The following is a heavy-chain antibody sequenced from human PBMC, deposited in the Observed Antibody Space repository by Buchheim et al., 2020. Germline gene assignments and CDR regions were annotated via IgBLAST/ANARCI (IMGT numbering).Heavy chain of an antibody. CDR3: AKGGPRDCTNGVCYTGGVDFDY. Sequence: QVQLVESGGGVVQPGRSLRLSCAASGFTFSSYGMHWVRQAPGKGLEWVAVISYDGSNKYYADSVKGRFTISRDNSKNTLYLQMNSLRAEDTAVYYCAKGGPRDCTNGVCYTGGVDFDYWGQGTL. V-gene: IGHV3-30*18. CDR2: ISYDGSNK. D-gene: IGHD2-8*01. J-gene: IGHJ4*02. CDR1: GFTFSSYG.